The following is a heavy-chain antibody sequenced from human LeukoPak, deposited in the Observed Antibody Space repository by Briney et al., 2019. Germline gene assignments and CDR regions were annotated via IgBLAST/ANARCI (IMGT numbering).Heavy chain of an antibody. D-gene: IGHD1-26*01. CDR2: ISGSGGST. Sequence: GGSLRLSCAASGFTFSNYAMSWVRQAPGKGLEWVSAISGSGGSTYYADSVKGRFTISRDNAKNSLYLQMNSLRAEDTAVYYCARVVGANDYWGQGTLVTVSS. V-gene: IGHV3-23*01. CDR1: GFTFSNYA. CDR3: ARVVGANDY. J-gene: IGHJ4*02.